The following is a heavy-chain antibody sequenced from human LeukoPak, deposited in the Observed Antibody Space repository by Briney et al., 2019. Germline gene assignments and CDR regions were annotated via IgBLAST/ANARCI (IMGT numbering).Heavy chain of an antibody. CDR1: GFTFSSYW. V-gene: IGHV3-7*01. D-gene: IGHD3-9*01. CDR3: ARTGTYYDILTGYTRLFDY. J-gene: IGHJ4*02. CDR2: IKQDGSEK. Sequence: PGGSLRLPCAASGFTFSSYWMSWVRQAPGKGLEWVANIKQDGSEKYYVDSVKGRFTISRDNAKNSLYLQMNSLRAEDTAVYYCARTGTYYDILTGYTRLFDYWGQGTLVTVSS.